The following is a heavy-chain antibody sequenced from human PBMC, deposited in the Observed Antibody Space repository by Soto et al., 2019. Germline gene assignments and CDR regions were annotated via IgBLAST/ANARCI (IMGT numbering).Heavy chain of an antibody. V-gene: IGHV6-1*01. J-gene: IGHJ6*03. Sequence: QTLSLTSAISGDRVSSNSAAWNCIRQSPSRGLEWLGRTYYRSKWYNDYAVSVKSRITINPDTSKNQRSLQLNSVTPEDTAMYYCERGSGYYYYYVDVWGKGTTVTVSS. CDR2: TYYRSKWYN. CDR3: ERGSGYYYYYVDV. CDR1: GDRVSSNSAA. D-gene: IGHD3-10*01.